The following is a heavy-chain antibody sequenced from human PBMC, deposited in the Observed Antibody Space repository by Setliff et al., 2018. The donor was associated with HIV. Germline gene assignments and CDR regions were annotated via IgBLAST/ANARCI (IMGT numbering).Heavy chain of an antibody. CDR2: IYSDGST. CDR3: ARPRLYSNALEY. Sequence: PGGSLRLSCAASGFTVSSYYMAWVRQAPGKGLEWVSTIYSDGSTYHADSVKGRFTLSRGTSKNTLSLQMNTLRPEDTAVYYCARPRLYSNALEYWGQGTLVTVSS. CDR1: GFTVSSYY. D-gene: IGHD6-13*01. J-gene: IGHJ4*02. V-gene: IGHV3-66*02.